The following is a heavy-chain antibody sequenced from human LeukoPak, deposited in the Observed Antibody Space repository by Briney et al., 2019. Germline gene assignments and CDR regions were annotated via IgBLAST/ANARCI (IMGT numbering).Heavy chain of an antibody. Sequence: PGGSLRLSCAASGFTFTDHYMSWVRQAPGKGLEWVSYISSSGDITYYADSVKGRFTVSRDNAKNSLYLQMNSLRAEDTAVYYCASPYCSTTSCSTLHDFWGQGTLVTVSS. CDR3: ASPYCSTTSCSTLHDF. J-gene: IGHJ4*02. CDR2: ISSSGDIT. CDR1: GFTFTDHY. V-gene: IGHV3-11*04. D-gene: IGHD2-2*01.